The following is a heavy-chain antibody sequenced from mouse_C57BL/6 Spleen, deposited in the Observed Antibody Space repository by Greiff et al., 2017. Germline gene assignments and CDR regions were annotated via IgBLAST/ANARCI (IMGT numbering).Heavy chain of an antibody. CDR1: GFTFSSYG. J-gene: IGHJ2*01. CDR2: ISSGGSYT. Sequence: EVMLVESGGDLVKPGGSLKLSCAASGFTFSSYGLSWVRQTPDKRLEWVATISSGGSYTYYPDSVKGRFTIARDNAKNTLYLQMSSLKSEDTAMYYCASLNFYWGQGTTLTVSS. CDR3: ASLNFY. D-gene: IGHD1-3*01. V-gene: IGHV5-6*01.